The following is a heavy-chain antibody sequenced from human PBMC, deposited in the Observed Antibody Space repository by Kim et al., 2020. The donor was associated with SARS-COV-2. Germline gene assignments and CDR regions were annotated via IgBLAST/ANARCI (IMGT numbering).Heavy chain of an antibody. J-gene: IGHJ6*02. D-gene: IGHD1-1*01. Sequence: SVKVSCKASGGTFSSYTISWVRQAPGQGLEWMGRIIPILGIANYAQKFQGRVTITADKSTSTAYMELSSLRSEDTAVYYCARDRRGTYGMDVWGQGTTVTVSS. V-gene: IGHV1-69*04. CDR2: IIPILGIA. CDR1: GGTFSSYT. CDR3: ARDRRGTYGMDV.